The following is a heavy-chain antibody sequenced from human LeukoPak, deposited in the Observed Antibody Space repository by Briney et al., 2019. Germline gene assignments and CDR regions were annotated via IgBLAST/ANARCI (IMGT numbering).Heavy chain of an antibody. D-gene: IGHD3-3*01. Sequence: KTSETLSLTCTVSGGSISSSSYYCGWIRQPPGKGLEWIGSIYYSGSTYYNPSLKSRVTISVDTSKNQFSLKLSSVTAADTAVYYCARLTAIRFLEWLPHRYFDYWGQGTLVTVSS. CDR1: GGSISSSSYY. V-gene: IGHV4-39*01. CDR3: ARLTAIRFLEWLPHRYFDY. J-gene: IGHJ4*02. CDR2: IYYSGST.